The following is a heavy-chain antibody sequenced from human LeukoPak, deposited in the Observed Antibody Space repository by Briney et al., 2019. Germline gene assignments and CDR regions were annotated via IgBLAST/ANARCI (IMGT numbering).Heavy chain of an antibody. V-gene: IGHV4-61*02. D-gene: IGHD3-10*01. J-gene: IGHJ4*02. CDR2: IYTSGST. Sequence: SETLSLTCTVSGGSISSGSYYWSWIRQPAGKGLEWIGRIYTSGSTNYNPSLKSRATISVDTSKNQFSLKLSSVTAADTAVYYCARDSDYYGSGSRFDYWGQGTLVTVSS. CDR3: ARDSDYYGSGSRFDY. CDR1: GGSISSGSYY.